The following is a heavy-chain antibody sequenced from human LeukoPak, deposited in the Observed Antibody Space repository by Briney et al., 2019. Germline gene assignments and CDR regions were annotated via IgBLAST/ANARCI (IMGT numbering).Heavy chain of an antibody. J-gene: IGHJ4*02. D-gene: IGHD2-2*01. CDR1: GGSISSGSYY. CDR3: ARAVYGCSSTSCSFLFDY. Sequence: SQTLSLTCTVSGGSISSGSYYWSWIRQPAGKGLDWIGRIYTSGSTNYNPSLKCRVTMSVDTSKNQFSLKLSSVTAADTAVYYCARAVYGCSSTSCSFLFDYWGQGTLVTVSS. V-gene: IGHV4-61*02. CDR2: IYTSGST.